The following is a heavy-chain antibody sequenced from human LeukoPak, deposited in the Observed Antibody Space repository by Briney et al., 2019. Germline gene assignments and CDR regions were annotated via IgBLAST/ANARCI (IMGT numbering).Heavy chain of an antibody. CDR3: ARGFFERALLWAHYMDV. CDR1: GFTFSSYA. D-gene: IGHD3-3*01. Sequence: GGSLRLSCAASGFTFSSYAMSWVRQAPGKGLQWVSGISGSGGSTYYADSVKGRFTISRDNSKNTLYLQMNSLRAEDTAVYYCARGFFERALLWAHYMDVWGKGTTVTVSS. J-gene: IGHJ6*03. CDR2: ISGSGGST. V-gene: IGHV3-23*01.